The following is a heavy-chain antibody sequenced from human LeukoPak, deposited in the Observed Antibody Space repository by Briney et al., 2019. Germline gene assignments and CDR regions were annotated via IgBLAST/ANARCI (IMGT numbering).Heavy chain of an antibody. Sequence: SETLSLTCTVSGYSISSGYNWGWVRLPPGKGLEWIGYIYYSGNTNYNPSLKSRVTISIDMSKNQFSLKLSSVTAADAAVYYCARHIAGSGYQALDFWGQGTLVTVSS. D-gene: IGHD3-22*01. CDR3: ARHIAGSGYQALDF. J-gene: IGHJ4*02. V-gene: IGHV4-38-2*02. CDR2: IYYSGNT. CDR1: GYSISSGYN.